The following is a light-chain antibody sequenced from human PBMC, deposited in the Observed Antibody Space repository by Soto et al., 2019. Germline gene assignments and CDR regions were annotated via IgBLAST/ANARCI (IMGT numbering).Light chain of an antibody. J-gene: IGKJ1*01. V-gene: IGKV1-27*01. CDR2: ATS. CDR3: PQSYSTPRT. CDR1: PGMSNY. Sequence: DIQMTQSPSSLSASIGDRVTIIFRASPGMSNYLAWYQQKPGKVPKLLTYATSTLQSGVPSRFSGSGSGTDFTLTISSLQPEDFATHYCPQSYSTPRTFGQGTKV.